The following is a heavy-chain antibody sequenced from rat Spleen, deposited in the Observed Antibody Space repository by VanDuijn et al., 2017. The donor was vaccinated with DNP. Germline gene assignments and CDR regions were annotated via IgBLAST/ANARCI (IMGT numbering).Heavy chain of an antibody. CDR1: GYSITSNY. CDR3: ARWRIGPHYFDS. CDR2: ISYSSRT. V-gene: IGHV3-1*01. Sequence: EVQLQESGPGLVKPSQSLSLTCSVTGYSITSNYWGWIRTFPGNKMEWIGHISYSSRTTYNPSLKSRISITRDTSKNQIFLQLNSVNTDDTATYYCARWRIGPHYFDSWGQGVMVTVSS. J-gene: IGHJ2*01. D-gene: IGHD1-11*01.